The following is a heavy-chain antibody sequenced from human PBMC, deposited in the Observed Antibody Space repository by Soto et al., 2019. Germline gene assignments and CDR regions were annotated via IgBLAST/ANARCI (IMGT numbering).Heavy chain of an antibody. CDR1: GDSISSGDYY. CDR3: ARDLYLQGGMDV. V-gene: IGHV4-31*03. CDR2: IHYSGST. Sequence: QVQLQESGPGLVKPSQTLSLTCTVSGDSISSGDYYWSWTRQHPGKGLEWIGYIHYSGSTSYNPSLKSRVTISVDTSKNQSSLRLSSVTAADTAVYYCARDLYLQGGMDVWGQGTTVTVSS. J-gene: IGHJ6*02.